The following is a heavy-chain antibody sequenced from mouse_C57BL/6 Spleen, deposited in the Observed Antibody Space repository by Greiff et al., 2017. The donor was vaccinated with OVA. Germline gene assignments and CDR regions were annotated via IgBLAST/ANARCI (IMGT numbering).Heavy chain of an antibody. CDR2: IDPETGGT. CDR1: GYTFTDYE. V-gene: IGHV1-15*01. D-gene: IGHD2-5*01. J-gene: IGHJ3*01. Sequence: QVHVKQSGAELVRPGASVTLSCKASGYTFTDYEMHWVKQTPVHGLEWIGAIDPETGGTAYNQKFKGKAILTADKSSSTAYMELRSLTSEDSAVYYCTRAYSNYVAYWGQGTLVTVSA. CDR3: TRAYSNYVAY.